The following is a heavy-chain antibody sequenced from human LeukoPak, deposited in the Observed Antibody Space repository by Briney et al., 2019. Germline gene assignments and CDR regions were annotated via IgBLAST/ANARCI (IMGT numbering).Heavy chain of an antibody. J-gene: IGHJ4*02. D-gene: IGHD3-16*01. CDR1: GFTFTNYN. V-gene: IGHV3-48*04. CDR3: ARELGGLFDY. Sequence: QPGGSLRLSCAASGFTFTNYNMNWVRQPPGKGLEWVSYISSSSSTIYYADSVKGRFTISRDNAKNSLYLQMNSLRAEDTAVYYCARELGGLFDYWGQGTLVTVSS. CDR2: ISSSSSTI.